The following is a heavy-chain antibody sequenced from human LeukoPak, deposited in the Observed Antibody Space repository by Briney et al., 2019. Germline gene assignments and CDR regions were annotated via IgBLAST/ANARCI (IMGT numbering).Heavy chain of an antibody. D-gene: IGHD3-16*01. Sequence: PGGSLRLSCAASGFVFRSYAMSWVRQAPGKGLEWVSGISSSGGSTYHADSVKGRFTISRDNSKNTLYLQMNSLRAEDTAVYYCAKPSQTWGSAFDIWGQGTMVTVSS. V-gene: IGHV3-23*01. CDR2: ISSSGGST. CDR1: GFVFRSYA. J-gene: IGHJ3*02. CDR3: AKPSQTWGSAFDI.